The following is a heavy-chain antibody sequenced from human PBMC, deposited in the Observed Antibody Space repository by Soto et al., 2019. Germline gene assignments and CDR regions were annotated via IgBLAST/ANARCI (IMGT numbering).Heavy chain of an antibody. V-gene: IGHV3-13*01. J-gene: IGHJ6*03. Sequence: PGGSLRLSCAASGFTFSSYDMHWVRQATGKGLEWVSAIGTAGDTYYPGSVKGRFTISRENAKNSLYLQMNSLRAGDTAVYYCARVTTDYCMDVWGKGTTVTVSS. CDR1: GFTFSSYD. D-gene: IGHD3-3*01. CDR2: IGTAGDT. CDR3: ARVTTDYCMDV.